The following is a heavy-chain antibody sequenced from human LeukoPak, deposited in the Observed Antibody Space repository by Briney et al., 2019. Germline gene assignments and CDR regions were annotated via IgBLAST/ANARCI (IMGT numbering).Heavy chain of an antibody. CDR1: GGSISTGSYY. CDR3: ARHSRSYYGSGSYYFDY. V-gene: IGHV4-39*01. J-gene: IGHJ4*02. CDR2: IYCTGST. D-gene: IGHD3-10*01. Sequence: SETLSLTCTVSGGSISTGSYYWGWIRQPPGKGLEWIGSIYCTGSTYYNPSLKSRVTISVDTSKNQFSLKLSSVTAADTAVYYCARHSRSYYGSGSYYFDYWGQGTLVTVSS.